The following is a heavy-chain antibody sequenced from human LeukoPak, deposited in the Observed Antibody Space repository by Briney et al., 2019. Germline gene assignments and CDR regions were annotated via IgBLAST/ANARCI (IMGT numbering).Heavy chain of an antibody. J-gene: IGHJ4*02. D-gene: IGHD5-18*01. CDR1: GFTFSSYW. CDR3: ARDGYSFGHDFDY. Sequence: GGSLRLSCAASGFTFSSYWMHWVRHTPGMGLVWVSRIKSDGSSTSYADSVKGRFTISRDNAKNTLYLQMNSLRAEDTAVYYCARDGYSFGHDFDYWGQGTLVTVSS. CDR2: IKSDGSST. V-gene: IGHV3-74*01.